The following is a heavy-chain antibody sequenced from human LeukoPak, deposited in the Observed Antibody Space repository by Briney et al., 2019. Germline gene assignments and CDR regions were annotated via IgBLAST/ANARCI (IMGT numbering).Heavy chain of an antibody. CDR2: INPNSGGT. J-gene: IGHJ4*02. CDR1: GYTFTSYY. V-gene: IGHV1-2*06. D-gene: IGHD3-22*01. CDR3: ARPSSGYCWVGY. Sequence: ASVKVSCKASGYTFTSYYMHWVRQAPGQGLEWMGRINPNSGGTNYAQKFQGRVTITRDTSTSTAYMELSRLRSDDTAVYYCARPSSGYCWVGYWGQGTLVTVSS.